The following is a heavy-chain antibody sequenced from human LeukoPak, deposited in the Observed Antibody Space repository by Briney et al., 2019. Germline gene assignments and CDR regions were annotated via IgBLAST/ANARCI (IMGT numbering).Heavy chain of an antibody. CDR2: ISSSGSTI. J-gene: IGHJ3*02. CDR1: GFTFSDYY. Sequence: GGSLRLSCAASGFTFSDYYINWIRQAPGKGLEWISYISSSGSTIYSADSVKGRFTLSRDNAKNSLYLQMNSLRAEDTAVYYCARDSRGAFDIWGQGTMVTVSS. V-gene: IGHV3-11*01. D-gene: IGHD3-10*01. CDR3: ARDSRGAFDI.